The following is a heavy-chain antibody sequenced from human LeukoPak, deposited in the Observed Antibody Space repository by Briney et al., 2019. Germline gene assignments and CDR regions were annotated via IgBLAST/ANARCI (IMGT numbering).Heavy chain of an antibody. Sequence: SVKVSCKASGFTFTSSAVQWVRQARGQRLEWIGWIVVGSGNTNYAHKFQERVTITRDMSTSTAYMELSSLRSEDTAVYYCAANLPYYYDSSGYYFDYWGQGTLVTVSS. J-gene: IGHJ4*02. D-gene: IGHD3-22*01. CDR2: IVVGSGNT. V-gene: IGHV1-58*01. CDR3: AANLPYYYDSSGYYFDY. CDR1: GFTFTSSA.